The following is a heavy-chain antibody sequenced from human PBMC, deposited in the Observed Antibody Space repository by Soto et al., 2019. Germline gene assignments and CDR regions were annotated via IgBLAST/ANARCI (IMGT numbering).Heavy chain of an antibody. CDR2: ISYDGSNK. Sequence: QVQLVESGGGVVQPGRSLRLSCAASGFTFSSYGMHWVRQAPGKGLEWVAVISYDGSNKYYADSVKGRFTISRDNSKNTLYLQMNSLRAEDTAVYYCAKEGGSSGWTPDYWGQGTLVTVSS. CDR1: GFTFSSYG. CDR3: AKEGGSSGWTPDY. V-gene: IGHV3-30*18. J-gene: IGHJ4*02. D-gene: IGHD6-19*01.